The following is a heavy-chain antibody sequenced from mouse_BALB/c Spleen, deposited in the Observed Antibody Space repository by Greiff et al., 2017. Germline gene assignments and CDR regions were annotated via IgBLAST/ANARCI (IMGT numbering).Heavy chain of an antibody. J-gene: IGHJ4*01. V-gene: IGHV2-4*02. CDR1: GFSLTSYG. CDR2: IWSGGST. D-gene: IGHD5-5*01. Sequence: QVQLQQSGPGLVQPSQSLSISCTVSGFSLTSYGVHWVRQSPGKGLEWLGVIWSGGSTDYNAALISRLSLSKDNSTSHVFFKMNSLQADYTAIYYCARRELPSYAMDYWGPGTAVTASS. CDR3: ARRELPSYAMDY.